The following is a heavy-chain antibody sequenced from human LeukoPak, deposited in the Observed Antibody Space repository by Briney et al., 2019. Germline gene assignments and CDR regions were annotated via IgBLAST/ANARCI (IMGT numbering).Heavy chain of an antibody. Sequence: GGSLRLSCAASGFTFSSYAMHWVRQAPGKGLEWVAVISYDGSNKYYADSVKGRFTISRDNSKNTLYLQMNSLRAEDTAVYYCARDKSYDYVWGSYSKAYYGMDVWGQGTTVTVSS. CDR1: GFTFSSYA. D-gene: IGHD3-16*01. CDR2: ISYDGSNK. CDR3: ARDKSYDYVWGSYSKAYYGMDV. V-gene: IGHV3-30*04. J-gene: IGHJ6*02.